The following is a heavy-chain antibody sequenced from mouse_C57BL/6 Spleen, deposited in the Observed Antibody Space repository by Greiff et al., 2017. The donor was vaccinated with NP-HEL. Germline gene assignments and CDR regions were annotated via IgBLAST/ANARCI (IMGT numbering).Heavy chain of an antibody. CDR1: GFTFSDYG. D-gene: IGHD1-1*01. J-gene: IGHJ2*01. Sequence: EVHLVESGGGLVKPGGSLKLSCAASGFTFSDYGMHWVRQAPEKGLEWVAYISSGSSTLYYADQVKGRFTISRDNAKNTLFLQMTTLMSEDTAMYYCASSITTVVARLDYWGQGTTLTVSS. V-gene: IGHV5-17*01. CDR3: ASSITTVVARLDY. CDR2: ISSGSSTL.